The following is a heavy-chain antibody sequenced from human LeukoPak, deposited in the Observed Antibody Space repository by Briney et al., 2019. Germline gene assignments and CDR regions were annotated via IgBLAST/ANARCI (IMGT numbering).Heavy chain of an antibody. CDR2: SRSKGNSYST. D-gene: IGHD2-15*01. Sequence: GGTLRLSCAASGFTLSDHNMDWVRQAPGKGLEWVGRSRSKGNSYSTEYAASVKGRFTISRDDSKNSLYLQMNSLKTEDTAVYYCTRGYCSGGSCYAAHWGQGTLVTVSS. J-gene: IGHJ4*02. CDR1: GFTLSDHN. V-gene: IGHV3-72*01. CDR3: TRGYCSGGSCYAAH.